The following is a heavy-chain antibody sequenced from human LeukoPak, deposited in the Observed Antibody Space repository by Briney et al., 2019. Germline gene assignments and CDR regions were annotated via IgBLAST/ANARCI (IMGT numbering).Heavy chain of an antibody. CDR3: ARQDASGYYSAY. Sequence: GESLKISCKGSGYSFTSYWVAWVRQMPGKGLEWMGIIYPRDSDTRYSPSFQGQVTISADKSINTAYLQWSGLKASDTAMYYCARQDASGYYSAYWGQGTLVTVSS. J-gene: IGHJ4*02. CDR1: GYSFTSYW. D-gene: IGHD3-22*01. CDR2: IYPRDSDT. V-gene: IGHV5-51*01.